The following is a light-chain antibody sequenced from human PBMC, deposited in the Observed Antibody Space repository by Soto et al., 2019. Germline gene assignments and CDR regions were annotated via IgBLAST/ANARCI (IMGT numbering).Light chain of an antibody. J-gene: IGKJ1*01. V-gene: IGKV3-15*01. CDR2: DTS. Sequence: VMTQSPATLAVSPGEGVTLSCRASQGIGDTLAWYQHKPGQTPRLLIYDTSTRATGIPARFSGSGSGTEFTLTISSLQSEDYAVYYCQQYNHWSPGTFGQGTKVDIK. CDR1: QGIGDT. CDR3: QQYNHWSPGT.